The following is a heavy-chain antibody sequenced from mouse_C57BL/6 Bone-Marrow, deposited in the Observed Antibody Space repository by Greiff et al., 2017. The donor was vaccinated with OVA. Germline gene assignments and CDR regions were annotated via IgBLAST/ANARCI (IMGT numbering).Heavy chain of an antibody. D-gene: IGHD2-2*01. CDR2: IDPENGDT. V-gene: IGHV14-4*01. CDR3: TTSTMVTTGGDFDY. CDR1: GFNIKDDY. Sequence: DVKLQESGAELVRPGASVKLSCTASGFNIKDDYMHWVKQRPEQGLEWIGWIDPENGDTEYASKFQGKATITADTSSNTAYLQLSSLTSEDTAVYYCTTSTMVTTGGDFDYWGQGTTLTVSS. J-gene: IGHJ2*01.